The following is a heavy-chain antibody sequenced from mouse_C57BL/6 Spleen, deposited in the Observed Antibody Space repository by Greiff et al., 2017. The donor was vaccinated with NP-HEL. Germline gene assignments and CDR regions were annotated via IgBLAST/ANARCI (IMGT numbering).Heavy chain of an antibody. CDR1: GFNIKDDY. CDR3: TTPPRMVTTWFAY. Sequence: EVQGVESGAELVRPGASVKLSCTASGFNIKDDYMHWVKQRPEQGLEWIGWIDPENGDTEYASKFQGKATITADTSSNTAYLQLSSLTSEDTAVDYCTTPPRMVTTWFAYWGQGTLVTVSA. V-gene: IGHV14-4*01. J-gene: IGHJ3*01. CDR2: IDPENGDT. D-gene: IGHD2-3*01.